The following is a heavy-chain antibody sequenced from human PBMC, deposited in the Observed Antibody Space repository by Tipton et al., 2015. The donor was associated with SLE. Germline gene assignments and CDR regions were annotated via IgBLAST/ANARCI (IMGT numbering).Heavy chain of an antibody. CDR1: GGSFSGYY. J-gene: IGHJ4*02. V-gene: IGHV4-34*01. D-gene: IGHD2-2*01. CDR3: ARGYCSSTSCYYYVDY. CDR2: INHTGST. Sequence: TLSLTCAVYGGSFSGYYWSWIRQPPGKGLEWIGEINHTGSTKYNPSLKSRVTISVDTSKNQFSLKLSSVTAADTAVYYCARGYCSSTSCYYYVDYWGQGTLVTVSS.